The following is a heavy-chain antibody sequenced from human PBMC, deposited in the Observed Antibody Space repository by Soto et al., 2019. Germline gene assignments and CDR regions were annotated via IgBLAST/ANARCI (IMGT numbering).Heavy chain of an antibody. Sequence: EVQLVESGGGLVQPGRSLRLSCAASGFTFDDYAMHWVRQAPGKGLEWVSGISWNSGSIGYADSVKGRFTISRDNAKNSLYLQMNSLRAEDTALYYCAKDALGYCRGGSCYWDAFDIWGQGTMVTVSS. CDR2: ISWNSGSI. CDR3: AKDALGYCRGGSCYWDAFDI. J-gene: IGHJ3*02. CDR1: GFTFDDYA. D-gene: IGHD2-15*01. V-gene: IGHV3-9*01.